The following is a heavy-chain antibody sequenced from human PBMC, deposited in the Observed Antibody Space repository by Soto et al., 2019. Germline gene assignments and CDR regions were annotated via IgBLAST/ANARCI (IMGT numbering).Heavy chain of an antibody. V-gene: IGHV5-51*01. CDR1: GYTFSNFW. CDR3: ARSPRSSPYFDY. CDR2: INPGDHET. Sequence: GESLKISCQSSGYTFSNFWIGWVRQLPGKGLEWMGIINPGDHETRYSPSFHGKVTISADRSINTAYLQWNSLEASDTAFYFCARSPRSSPYFDYWGQGALVTVSS. J-gene: IGHJ4*02. D-gene: IGHD6-13*01.